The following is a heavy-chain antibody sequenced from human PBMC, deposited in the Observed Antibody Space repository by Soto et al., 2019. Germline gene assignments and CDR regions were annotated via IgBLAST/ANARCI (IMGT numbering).Heavy chain of an antibody. Sequence: SETLSLTCAVSSGSISSSNWWSWVRQPPGKGLEWIGEIYHSGSTNYNPSLKSRVTISVDKSKNQFSLKLSSVTAADTAVYYCARVWELTTVTYFDYWGQGTLVTVSS. D-gene: IGHD4-17*01. CDR1: SGSISSSNW. CDR2: IYHSGST. V-gene: IGHV4-4*02. J-gene: IGHJ4*02. CDR3: ARVWELTTVTYFDY.